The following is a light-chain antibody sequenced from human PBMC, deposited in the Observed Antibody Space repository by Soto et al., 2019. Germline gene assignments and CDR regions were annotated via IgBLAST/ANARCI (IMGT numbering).Light chain of an antibody. CDR1: RSDNGASNS. J-gene: IGLJ1*01. CDR2: EAT. CDR3: ISYKTDDTFV. V-gene: IGLV2-14*01. Sequence: QSAPTQPASVSGSPGQSITISCAGTRSDNGASNSVSWYQHLPGRSPTLIIYEATNRPSGVSERFSGSKAGDTASLTISGLQADDEAEDFCISYKTDDTFVFGSGTKVTVL.